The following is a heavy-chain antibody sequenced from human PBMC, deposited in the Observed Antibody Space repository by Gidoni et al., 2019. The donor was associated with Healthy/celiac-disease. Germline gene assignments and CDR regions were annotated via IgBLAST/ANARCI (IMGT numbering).Heavy chain of an antibody. CDR1: GFTFDDYA. D-gene: IGHD3-16*02. Sequence: EVQLVESGGGLVQPGRSLRLSCAASGFTFDDYAMHWVRQAPGKGLEWVSGISGNSGSIGYADSVKGRFTISRDNAKNSLYLQMNSLRAEDTALYYCAGTRLGELSFYYFDYWGQGTLVTVSS. V-gene: IGHV3-9*01. J-gene: IGHJ4*02. CDR3: AGTRLGELSFYYFDY. CDR2: ISGNSGSI.